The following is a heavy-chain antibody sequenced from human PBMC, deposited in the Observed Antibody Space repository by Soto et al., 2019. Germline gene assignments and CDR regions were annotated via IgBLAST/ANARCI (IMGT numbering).Heavy chain of an antibody. CDR2: IKQDGSEK. Sequence: GGSLRLSCAASGFTFSSYWMSWVRQAPGKGLEWVANIKQDGSEKYYVDSVKGRFTISRDNAKNSLYLQMNSLRAEDTAVYYCARDSIPGTTWVDYWGQGTLVTVSS. CDR3: ARDSIPGTTWVDY. V-gene: IGHV3-7*01. J-gene: IGHJ4*02. CDR1: GFTFSSYW. D-gene: IGHD1-1*01.